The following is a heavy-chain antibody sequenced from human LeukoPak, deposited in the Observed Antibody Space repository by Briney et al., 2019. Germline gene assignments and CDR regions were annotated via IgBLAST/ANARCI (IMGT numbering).Heavy chain of an antibody. V-gene: IGHV4-59*08. D-gene: IGHD4-17*01. CDR3: ARHRSTVTTTDY. Sequence: TPSETLSLTCTVSGVSISSYYWSWIRQPPGKGLEWIGYIYYSGSTNYNPSLKSRVTISVDTSKNQFSLKLSSVTAADTAVYYCARHRSTVTTTDYWGQGTLVTVSS. CDR2: IYYSGST. J-gene: IGHJ4*02. CDR1: GVSISSYY.